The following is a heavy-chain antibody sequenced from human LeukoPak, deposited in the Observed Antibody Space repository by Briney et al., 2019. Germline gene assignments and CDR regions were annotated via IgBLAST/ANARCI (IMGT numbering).Heavy chain of an antibody. Sequence: ASVKVSCKASGYTFTSYYMHWVRQAPGQGLEWMGIINPSGGSTSYAQKFQGRVTMTEDTSTDTAYMELSSLRSDDTAVYYCARDRMITFGGVIVILPAFDIWGQGTMVTVSS. CDR2: INPSGGST. CDR1: GYTFTSYY. V-gene: IGHV1-46*01. D-gene: IGHD3-16*02. CDR3: ARDRMITFGGVIVILPAFDI. J-gene: IGHJ3*02.